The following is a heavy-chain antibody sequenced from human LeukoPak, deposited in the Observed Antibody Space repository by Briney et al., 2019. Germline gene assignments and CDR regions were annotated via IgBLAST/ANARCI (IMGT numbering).Heavy chain of an antibody. CDR1: GGSISSSSYY. Sequence: SETLSLTCTVSGGSISSSSYYWGWIRQPPGKGLEWIGSIYYSGSTYYNPSLKSRVTISVDTSKNQFSLKLSSVTAADTAVYYCARQPYLVGTGDYWGQGTLVTVSS. V-gene: IGHV4-39*01. CDR3: ARQPYLVGTGDY. D-gene: IGHD1-7*01. J-gene: IGHJ4*02. CDR2: IYYSGST.